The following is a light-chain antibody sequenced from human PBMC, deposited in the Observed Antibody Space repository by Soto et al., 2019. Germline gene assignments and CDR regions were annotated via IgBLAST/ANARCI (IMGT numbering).Light chain of an antibody. V-gene: IGKV3-15*01. CDR3: QQYNNWPPTWT. Sequence: EIVLTQSPGTLSLSPGERATLSCRASQSVSSSYLAWYQQKPGQAPRLLIYGASTRATGIPARFSGSGSGTEFTLTISRLQSEDFAVYYCQQYNNWPPTWTFGQGTKVDIK. J-gene: IGKJ1*01. CDR2: GAS. CDR1: QSVSSSY.